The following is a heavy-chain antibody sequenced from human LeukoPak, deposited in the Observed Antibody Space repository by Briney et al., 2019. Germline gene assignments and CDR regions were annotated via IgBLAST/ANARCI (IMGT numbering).Heavy chain of an antibody. V-gene: IGHV3-7*03. J-gene: IGHJ6*04. CDR3: ARKACGLDV. Sequence: GGSLRLSCAPSGFTFSSYWMSWVRQAPGKGLEWVANIKQDGSEKYYVDSVKGRFTISRDNAKNSLYLQMNSLRAEDTAVYYCARKACGLDVWGKGTTVTVSS. CDR1: GFTFSSYW. CDR2: IKQDGSEK.